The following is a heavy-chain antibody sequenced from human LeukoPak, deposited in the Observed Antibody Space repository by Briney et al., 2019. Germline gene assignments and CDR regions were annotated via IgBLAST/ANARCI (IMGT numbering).Heavy chain of an antibody. Sequence: GGSLRLSCAASGFTFSSYGMHWVRQAPGKGLEWVAVISYDGSNKYYADSVKGRSTISRDNSENTLYLQMSSLRAEDTAVYFCAKDYYYDSSGYYSNQRQYYYYNAMDVWGQGTTVTVSS. J-gene: IGHJ6*02. CDR2: ISYDGSNK. D-gene: IGHD3-22*01. CDR1: GFTFSSYG. CDR3: AKDYYYDSSGYYSNQRQYYYYNAMDV. V-gene: IGHV3-30*18.